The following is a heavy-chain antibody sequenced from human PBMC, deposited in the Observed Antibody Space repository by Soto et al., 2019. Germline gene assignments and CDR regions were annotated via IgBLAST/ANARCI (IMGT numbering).Heavy chain of an antibody. V-gene: IGHV1-69*13. CDR3: ARAHIRGGGYYPLIGSGPDY. J-gene: IGHJ4*02. Sequence: GASVKVSCKASGGTFSSYAVSWVRQAPGQGLEWMGGIIPIFGTANYAQKFQGRVTLTADESTSTAYMELSSLGSEDTAVYYCARAHIRGGGYYPLIGSGPDYWGLGTLVTVSS. D-gene: IGHD3-22*01. CDR1: GGTFSSYA. CDR2: IIPIFGTA.